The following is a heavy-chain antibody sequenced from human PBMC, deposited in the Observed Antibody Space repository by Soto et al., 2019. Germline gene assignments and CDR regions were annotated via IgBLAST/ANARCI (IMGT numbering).Heavy chain of an antibody. D-gene: IGHD3-9*01. Sequence: QVQLVESGGGLVKPGGSLRLSRAASGFTFSDYYMSWIRQAPGKGLEWVSYISSSGSTIYYADSVKGRFTISRDNAKNSLYLQMNSLRAEDTAVYYCARDPQMFIDWSYGMDVWGQGTTVTVSS. CDR2: ISSSGSTI. CDR1: GFTFSDYY. CDR3: ARDPQMFIDWSYGMDV. V-gene: IGHV3-11*01. J-gene: IGHJ6*02.